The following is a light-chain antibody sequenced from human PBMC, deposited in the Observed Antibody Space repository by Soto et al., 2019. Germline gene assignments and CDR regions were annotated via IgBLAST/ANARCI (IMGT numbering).Light chain of an antibody. Sequence: IVLTQSPATLSLSPGERATLSCRTSQSVSNFLVWYQQKPGQAPRLLIYDASKTATGIPARFSGSGSGTDFTLSISNLEPEDFAVYYCQQRANWPITFGLGTRLEIK. CDR1: QSVSNF. J-gene: IGKJ5*01. CDR2: DAS. V-gene: IGKV3-11*01. CDR3: QQRANWPIT.